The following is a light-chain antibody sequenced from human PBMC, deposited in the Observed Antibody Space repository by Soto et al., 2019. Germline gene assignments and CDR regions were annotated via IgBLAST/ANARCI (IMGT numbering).Light chain of an antibody. CDR2: GAS. CDR3: QQYKNWPPST. V-gene: IGKV3D-15*01. Sequence: GDSAKHYCRASQSLSNSDVAWYQQTPGQAPRLVIYGASSRATGIPDRFSGIVSGTEFTRTSCTLQSAESAVYYDQQYKNWPPSTFPQGTRLEIK. J-gene: IGKJ5*01. CDR1: QSLSNSD.